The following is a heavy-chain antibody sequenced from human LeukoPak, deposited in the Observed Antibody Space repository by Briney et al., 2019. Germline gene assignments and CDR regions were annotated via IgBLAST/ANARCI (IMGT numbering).Heavy chain of an antibody. V-gene: IGHV3-23*01. CDR3: ARGLDFLSGYYRWGEGYYFDY. CDR1: GFTFSSYA. Sequence: PGGSLRLSCAASGFTFSSYAMSWVRQAPGKGLEWVSAISCSGGSTYYADSVKGRFTISRDNSKNTLYLQMNSLRAEDTAVYYCARGLDFLSGYYRWGEGYYFDYWGQGTLVTVSS. J-gene: IGHJ4*02. D-gene: IGHD3-3*01. CDR2: ISCSGGST.